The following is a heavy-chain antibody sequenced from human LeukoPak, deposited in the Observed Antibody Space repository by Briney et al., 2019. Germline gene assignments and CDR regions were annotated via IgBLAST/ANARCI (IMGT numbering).Heavy chain of an antibody. V-gene: IGHV3-53*01. D-gene: IGHD3-3*01. Sequence: TGGSLRLSCAASGFTVSSNYMSWVRQAPGKGLEWVSVIYSGGSTYYADSLKGRFTISRDNSKNTLYLQMNSLRAEDTAVYYCARTSDFWSGLYYFDYWGQGTLVTVSS. CDR1: GFTVSSNY. CDR2: IYSGGST. J-gene: IGHJ4*02. CDR3: ARTSDFWSGLYYFDY.